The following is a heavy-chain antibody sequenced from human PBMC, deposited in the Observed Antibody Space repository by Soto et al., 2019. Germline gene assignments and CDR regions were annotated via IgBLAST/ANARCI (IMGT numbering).Heavy chain of an antibody. V-gene: IGHV1-69*12. CDR2: IVPMFGTP. CDR3: ARDMGPARQFMDV. J-gene: IGHJ6*02. CDR1: GGTFGSHA. D-gene: IGHD3-10*01. Sequence: QVLLVQSGAEVKKPGSAVKVSCKVSGGTFGSHAVSWVRQAPGQGLQWMGAIVPMFGTPSYAQKFQGGVTIRADESTSTVYMELSSLRSEDTAVYYCARDMGPARQFMDVWGQGTTVTVSS.